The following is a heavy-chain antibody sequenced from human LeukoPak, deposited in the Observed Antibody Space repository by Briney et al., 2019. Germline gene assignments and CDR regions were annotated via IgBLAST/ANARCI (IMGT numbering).Heavy chain of an antibody. CDR3: ARDLSGTWAFDY. D-gene: IGHD1-26*01. V-gene: IGHV3-30*04. Sequence: GGSPRLSCAASGFTFRSHGMHWVRQAPGKGLEWVAVISYDGRNKYYGDPVKGRFTISRDYSKNTVDLQMSGLRAEDTAVYYCARDLSGTWAFDYWGQGTLVTVSS. J-gene: IGHJ4*02. CDR1: GFTFRSHG. CDR2: ISYDGRNK.